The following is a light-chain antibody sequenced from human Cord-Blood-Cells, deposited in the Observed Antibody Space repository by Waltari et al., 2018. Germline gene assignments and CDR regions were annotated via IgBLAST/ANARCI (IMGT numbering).Light chain of an antibody. J-gene: IGLJ1*01. Sequence: ITISCTGTSSDVGGYKYVSWHQQHPGKAPKLMIYDVSNRPSGVSNLFSGSKSGNTASLTISGLQAEDEADYYCSSYTSSSTYVFGTGTKVTVL. CDR1: SSDVGGYKY. V-gene: IGLV2-14*04. CDR3: SSYTSSSTYV. CDR2: DVS.